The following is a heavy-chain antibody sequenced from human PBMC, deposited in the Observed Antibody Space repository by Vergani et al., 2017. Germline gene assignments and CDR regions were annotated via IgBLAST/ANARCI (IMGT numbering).Heavy chain of an antibody. Sequence: EVQLLESGGDLVQPGGSLRLSCAASGFSFTTYAMSWVRQAPGKGLEWVSALTGGGGSTYYADSFKGRFIISRDNSRDTLYRQMNSLRPEDTATYYCVKDAGSYENFFDSCCQRTLVIVFS. V-gene: IGHV3-23*01. J-gene: IGHJ4*02. CDR1: GFSFTTYA. CDR2: LTGGGGST. CDR3: VKDAGSYENFFDS. D-gene: IGHD1-26*01.